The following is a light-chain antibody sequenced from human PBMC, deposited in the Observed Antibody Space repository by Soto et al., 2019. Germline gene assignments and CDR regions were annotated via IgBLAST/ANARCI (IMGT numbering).Light chain of an antibody. J-gene: IGLJ1*01. CDR2: EVS. CDR1: SSDVGSYNL. V-gene: IGLV2-23*02. CDR3: CSYAGSSTSKV. Sequence: QSLLTQPASVSGSPGQSITISCTGTSSDVGSYNLVSWYQQHPGKAPKLMIYEVSKRPSGVSNRFSGSKSGNTASLTISGLQAEDEADYYCCSYAGSSTSKVFGTGTKLTVL.